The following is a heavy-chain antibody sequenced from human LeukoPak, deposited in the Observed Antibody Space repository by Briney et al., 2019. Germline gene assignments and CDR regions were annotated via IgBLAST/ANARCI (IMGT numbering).Heavy chain of an antibody. Sequence: ASVKVSCKVSGYTLTELSMHWVRQAPGKGLEWMGGFDPEDGETIYAQKIQGRVTMTEDTSTDTAYMELSSLRSEDTAVYYCATDRRRIAAAGSPLGYWGQGTLVTVSS. V-gene: IGHV1-24*01. CDR1: GYTLTELS. CDR2: FDPEDGET. J-gene: IGHJ4*02. D-gene: IGHD6-13*01. CDR3: ATDRRRIAAAGSPLGY.